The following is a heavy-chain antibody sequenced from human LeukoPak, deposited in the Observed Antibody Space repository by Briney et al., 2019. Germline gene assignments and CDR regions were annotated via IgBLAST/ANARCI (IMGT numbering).Heavy chain of an antibody. CDR3: ARDLQGMAYCGGDCYSGFDY. CDR2: ISSSSSYI. V-gene: IGHV3-21*01. Sequence: PGGSLRLSCAASGFTFSSYSMTWVRQAPGKGLEWVSSISSSSSYIYYADSVKGRFTISRDNAKNSLYLQMNSLRAEDTAVYYCARDLQGMAYCGGDCYSGFDYWGQGTLVTVSS. D-gene: IGHD2-21*02. J-gene: IGHJ4*02. CDR1: GFTFSSYS.